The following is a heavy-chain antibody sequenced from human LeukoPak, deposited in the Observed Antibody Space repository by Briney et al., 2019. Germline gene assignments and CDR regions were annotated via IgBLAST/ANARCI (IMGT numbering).Heavy chain of an antibody. CDR1: GYTFTGYY. CDR2: INPNSGGT. CDR3: ARGGFLEAGFDP. D-gene: IGHD3-3*01. J-gene: IGHJ5*02. Sequence: GASVKLSCKASGYTFTGYYMHWVRQAPGQGLEWMGWINPNSGGTNYAQKFQGRVTMTRDTSISTAYMELSRLTSDDTAVFYCARGGFLEAGFDPWGQGTLVTVSS. V-gene: IGHV1-2*02.